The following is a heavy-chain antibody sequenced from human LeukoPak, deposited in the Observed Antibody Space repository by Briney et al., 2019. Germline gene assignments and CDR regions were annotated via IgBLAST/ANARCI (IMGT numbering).Heavy chain of an antibody. Sequence: SETLSLTCTVSGGXISSSSYYWGWIRQPPGKGLEWIGEIYHSGGTNYNPSLKSRVTMSVDKSRNQFSLRLTSVTAADTAVYYCARGEQYGSGTVQFDYWGQGTLVTVSS. CDR3: ARGEQYGSGTVQFDY. CDR2: IYHSGGT. J-gene: IGHJ4*02. V-gene: IGHV4-39*07. CDR1: GGXISSSSYY. D-gene: IGHD3-10*01.